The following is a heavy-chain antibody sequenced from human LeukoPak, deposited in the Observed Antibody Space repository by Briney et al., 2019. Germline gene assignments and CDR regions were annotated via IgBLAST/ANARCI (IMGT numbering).Heavy chain of an antibody. D-gene: IGHD5-24*01. CDR2: IYYSGST. V-gene: IGHV4-39*07. CDR3: ARESRWLQFGDAFDI. CDR1: GGSISSSSYY. J-gene: IGHJ3*02. Sequence: SETLSLTCTVSGGSISSSSYYWGWIRQPPGKGLEWIGSIYYSGSTYYNPSLKSRVTISVDTSKNQFSLKLSSVTAADTAVYYCARESRWLQFGDAFDIWGQGTMVTVSS.